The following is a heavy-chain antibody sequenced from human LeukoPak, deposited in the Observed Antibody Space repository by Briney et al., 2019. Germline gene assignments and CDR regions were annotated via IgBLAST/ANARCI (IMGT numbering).Heavy chain of an antibody. J-gene: IGHJ3*02. CDR3: ARGSSYAFDI. CDR2: INPDGSAT. CDR1: EFTFSGH. V-gene: IGHV3-74*01. Sequence: GGSLRLSCAASEFTFSGHFHWVRQAPGKGLVWVSLINPDGSATFYSDSVKGRFIISKDNAKKTLYLQMNNLRDEDTALYYCARGSSYAFDIWGQGTLVTVSS. D-gene: IGHD3-10*01.